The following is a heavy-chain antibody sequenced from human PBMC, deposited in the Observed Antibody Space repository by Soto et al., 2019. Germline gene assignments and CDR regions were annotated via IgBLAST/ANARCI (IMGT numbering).Heavy chain of an antibody. CDR3: AGSPL. CDR2: IKGDGSEK. Sequence: EVQMVESGGGLVQPGGSLRLSCAASGFTFSSYWMYWVRQAPGKGLEWVANIKGDGSEKNYVDSVKGRFTISRDNAQNPMYLQMNSLRGGDPAGYYCAGSPLRGQGTLVTVSS. V-gene: IGHV3-7*01. J-gene: IGHJ4*02. CDR1: GFTFSSYW.